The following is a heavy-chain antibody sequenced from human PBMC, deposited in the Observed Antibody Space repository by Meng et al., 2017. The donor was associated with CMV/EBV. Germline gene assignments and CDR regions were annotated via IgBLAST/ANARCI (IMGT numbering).Heavy chain of an antibody. D-gene: IGHD3-22*01. CDR3: ARLQDSSGYYRVVVTIDY. V-gene: IGHV3-48*03. J-gene: IGHJ4*02. CDR2: TSSSGSTI. CDR1: GFTFSSYE. Sequence: GESLKISCAASGFTFSSYEMNWVRQAPGKGLEWVSYTSSSGSTIYYADSVKGRFTISRDNAKNSLYLQMNSLRAEDTAVYYCARLQDSSGYYRVVVTIDYWGQGTLVTVSS.